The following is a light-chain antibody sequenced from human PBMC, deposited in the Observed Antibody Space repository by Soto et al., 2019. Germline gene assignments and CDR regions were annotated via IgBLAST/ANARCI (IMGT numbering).Light chain of an antibody. J-gene: IGKJ1*01. CDR3: QHYNSYSEA. CDR1: QTISSL. V-gene: IGKV1-5*03. CDR2: XXX. Sequence: DIQMTQSPSTLSGSVGDRVTITCRASQTISSLLAWYQXKPGKXXXXXXXXXXXXXXGVPSRFSGSGSGTEFTLTISSLQPDDFATYYCQHYNSYSEAFGQGTKVDIK.